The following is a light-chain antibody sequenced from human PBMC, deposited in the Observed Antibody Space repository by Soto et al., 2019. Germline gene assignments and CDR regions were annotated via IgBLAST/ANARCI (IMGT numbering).Light chain of an antibody. CDR3: QQYDNLLFT. Sequence: DIQMTQSPSSLSASVGDRVTITCQASQDISNYLNWYQQKPGKTPKLLIYYASNLETGVTSRFSGSGSGTDFTFTISSLQPEDIATYYCQQYDNLLFTFGPGTKVDIK. CDR2: YAS. V-gene: IGKV1-33*01. J-gene: IGKJ3*01. CDR1: QDISNY.